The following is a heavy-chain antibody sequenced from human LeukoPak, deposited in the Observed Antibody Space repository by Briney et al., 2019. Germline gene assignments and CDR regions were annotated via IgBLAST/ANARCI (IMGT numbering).Heavy chain of an antibody. CDR2: ITYDGYYK. CDR3: ARDLSPVVRASPMGY. J-gene: IGHJ4*02. D-gene: IGHD3-10*01. CDR1: GFTFSTYG. Sequence: GGSLRLSCAASGFTFSTYGMHWVRQAPGKGLEWVALITYDGYYKYYSDSVKGRFTISSDTSKNTLYLQMNSLRAEDTAVYYCARDLSPVVRASPMGYWGQGTLVTVSS. V-gene: IGHV3-30*03.